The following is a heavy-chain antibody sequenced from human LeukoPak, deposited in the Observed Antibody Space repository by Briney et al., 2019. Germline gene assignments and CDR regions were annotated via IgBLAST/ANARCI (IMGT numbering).Heavy chain of an antibody. D-gene: IGHD5-18*01. CDR3: AREGTAMAPDFDY. J-gene: IGHJ4*02. CDR2: INHSGST. Sequence: PSETLSLTCTVSGGSISSGDYYWSWIRQPPGKGLEWIGEINHSGSTNYDPSLKSRVTISVDTSKNQFSLKLSSVTAADTAVYYCAREGTAMAPDFDYWGQGTLVTVSS. CDR1: GGSISSGDYY. V-gene: IGHV4-30-4*01.